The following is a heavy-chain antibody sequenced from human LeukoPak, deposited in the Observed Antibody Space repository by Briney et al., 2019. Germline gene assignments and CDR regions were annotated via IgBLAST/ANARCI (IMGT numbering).Heavy chain of an antibody. CDR2: IYYSGST. CDR1: GGSISSGDYY. D-gene: IGHD6-19*01. J-gene: IGHJ4*02. Sequence: KPSQTLSLTCTVSGGSISSGDYYWSWIRQPPGKGLEWIGYIYYSGSTYYNPSLKSRVTISVDTSKNQFSLKLSSVTAADTAVYYCARDAIAVAGLFDYWGQGTLVTVSS. CDR3: ARDAIAVAGLFDY. V-gene: IGHV4-30-4*01.